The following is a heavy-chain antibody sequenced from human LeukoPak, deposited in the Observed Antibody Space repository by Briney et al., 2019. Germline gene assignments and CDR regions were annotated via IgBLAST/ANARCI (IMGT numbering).Heavy chain of an antibody. Sequence: GGSLRLSCAASGFTFSSYAMSWVRQAPGKGLEWVSAISGSGGSTYYADSVEGRFTISRDNSKNTLYLQMNSLRAEDTAVYYCAKDPRAIVVVTAIDYWGQGTLVTVSS. CDR1: GFTFSSYA. D-gene: IGHD2-21*02. V-gene: IGHV3-23*01. J-gene: IGHJ4*02. CDR2: ISGSGGST. CDR3: AKDPRAIVVVTAIDY.